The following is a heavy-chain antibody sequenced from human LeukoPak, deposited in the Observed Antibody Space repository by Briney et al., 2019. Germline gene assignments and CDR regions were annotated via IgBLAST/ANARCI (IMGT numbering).Heavy chain of an antibody. D-gene: IGHD4-23*01. J-gene: IGHJ1*01. V-gene: IGHV4-30-2*03. CDR2: IYYSGRT. CDR1: GGSIMVAAYS. Sequence: TSETLSLTCTVSGGSIMVAAYSWSWIRQPPGKGPEWIGYIYYSGRTYYNPSLKSRVTISGDTSRNQFSLRLSSVTAADTAVYYCAKPDYGGNSPGYDSEYFQHWGQGTLVTVSS. CDR3: AKPDYGGNSPGYDSEYFQH.